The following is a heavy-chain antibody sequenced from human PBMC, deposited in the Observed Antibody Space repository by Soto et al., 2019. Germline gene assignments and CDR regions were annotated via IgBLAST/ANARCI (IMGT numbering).Heavy chain of an antibody. CDR3: ARDRLKVVTAIGY. D-gene: IGHD2-21*02. V-gene: IGHV3-30-3*01. CDR2: ISYDGSNK. J-gene: IGHJ4*02. CDR1: GFTFSSYA. Sequence: QVQLVESGGGVVQPGRSLRLSCAASGFTFSSYAIHWVRQAPGKGLEWVAVISYDGSNKYYADSVKGRFTISRDNSKNTLYLQMNSLRAEDTAVYYCARDRLKVVTAIGYWGQGTLVTVSS.